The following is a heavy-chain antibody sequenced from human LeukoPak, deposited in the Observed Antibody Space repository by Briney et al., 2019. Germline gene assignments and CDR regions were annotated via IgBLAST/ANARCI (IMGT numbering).Heavy chain of an antibody. J-gene: IGHJ4*02. CDR2: INPNSGGT. D-gene: IGHD2-2*01. Sequence: ASVKVSCKASGYTFTGYYMHWVRQAPGQGLEWMGWINPNSGGTNYAQKFQGRVTMTRDTSISTAYMELSRLRSDDTAAYYCARSAKLNCSSTSCSPFDYWGQGTLVTVSS. CDR3: ARSAKLNCSSTSCSPFDY. V-gene: IGHV1-2*02. CDR1: GYTFTGYY.